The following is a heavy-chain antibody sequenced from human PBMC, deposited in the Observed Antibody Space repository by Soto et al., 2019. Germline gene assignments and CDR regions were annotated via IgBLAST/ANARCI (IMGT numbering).Heavy chain of an antibody. V-gene: IGHV3-74*01. CDR3: SRVGGSTWH. CDR1: GFTFSSYW. D-gene: IGHD1-26*01. CDR2: INSDGSTT. Sequence: GGSLRLACAASGFTFSSYWMHWVRQAPGKGMVWVSRINSDGSTTNYADFVKGRFTISRDNAKNTLYLQMNSLRVEDTAVYYCSRVGGSTWHWGQGTLVTVSS. J-gene: IGHJ4*02.